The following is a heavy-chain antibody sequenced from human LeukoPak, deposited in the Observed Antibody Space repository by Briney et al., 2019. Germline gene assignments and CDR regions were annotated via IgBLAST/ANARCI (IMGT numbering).Heavy chain of an antibody. CDR1: GYTFTSYA. Sequence: ASVKVSCKASGYTFTSYAMHWVRQAPGQRLEWMGWINAGNGNTKYSQEFQGRVTITRDTSASTAYMELSSLRSEDMAVYYCATGGYCSGGSCPPPMYWGQGTLVTVSS. CDR2: INAGNGNT. J-gene: IGHJ4*02. V-gene: IGHV1-3*03. CDR3: ATGGYCSGGSCPPPMY. D-gene: IGHD2-15*01.